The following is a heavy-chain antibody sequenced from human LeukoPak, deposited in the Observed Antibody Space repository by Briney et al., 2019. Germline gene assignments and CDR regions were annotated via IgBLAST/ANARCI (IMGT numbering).Heavy chain of an antibody. J-gene: IGHJ4*02. CDR1: GYTFTGYY. D-gene: IGHD6-19*01. V-gene: IGHV1-2*02. Sequence: ASVKVSCKASGYTFTGYYMHWVRQAPGQGLEWMGWINPNSGGTNYAQKFQGRVTMTRDTSISTAYVELSRLRSDDTAVYYCARVIAVAGVRFDYWGQGTLVTVSS. CDR2: INPNSGGT. CDR3: ARVIAVAGVRFDY.